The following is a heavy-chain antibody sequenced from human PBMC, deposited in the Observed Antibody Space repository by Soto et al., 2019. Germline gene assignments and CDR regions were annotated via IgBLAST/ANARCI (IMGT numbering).Heavy chain of an antibody. Sequence: QVQLVQSGAEVKKPGSSVKVSCKASGGTFSSYAISWVRQAPGQGLEWMGGIIPIFGTANYAQKFQGRVTITADESTRTAYMELSSLRSEDTAVYYCARDRSGHGDTAMVIGEWGQGTLVTVSS. V-gene: IGHV1-69*12. CDR2: IIPIFGTA. CDR3: ARDRSGHGDTAMVIGE. CDR1: GGTFSSYA. D-gene: IGHD5-18*01. J-gene: IGHJ4*02.